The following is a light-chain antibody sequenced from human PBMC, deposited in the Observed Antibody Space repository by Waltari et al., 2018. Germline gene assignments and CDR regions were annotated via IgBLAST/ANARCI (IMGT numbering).Light chain of an antibody. CDR3: LLYMGSGSWV. CDR2: STN. CDR1: SGSVPTNYY. V-gene: IGLV8-61*01. J-gene: IGLJ3*02. Sequence: QTVVTQEPSFSVSPGGTVTLTCGLSSGSVPTNYYPSWFQQTPGPAPRTLIYSTNTRSSGVPDRFSGSILDNKAALTITGAQADDESDYYCLLYMGSGSWVFGGGTKLTVL.